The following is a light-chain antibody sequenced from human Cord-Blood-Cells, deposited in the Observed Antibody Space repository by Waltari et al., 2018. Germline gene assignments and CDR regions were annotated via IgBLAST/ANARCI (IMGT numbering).Light chain of an antibody. CDR3: QSYDSSLSGSV. V-gene: IGLV1-40*01. CDR1: SSNIGAGYD. J-gene: IGLJ3*02. CDR2: GNS. Sequence: QSVLTQPPSVSGAPGQRVTISCTGSSSNIGAGYDVHWYQRLPGTAPKLLIYGNSNRPSGVPYRFSGSKSGTSASLAITGLQAEDEAEYYCQSYDSSLSGSVFGGGTKLTVL.